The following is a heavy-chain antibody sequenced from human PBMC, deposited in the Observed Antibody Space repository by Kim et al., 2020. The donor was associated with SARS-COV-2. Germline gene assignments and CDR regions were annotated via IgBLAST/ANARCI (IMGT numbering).Heavy chain of an antibody. CDR3: GISGG. J-gene: IGHJ4*02. CDR2: ITRNGSES. V-gene: IGHV3-7*01. Sequence: ITRNGSESYYEDSMKGRITISRDNAKSSVFLQMNSLRSENTAVYYCGISGGWGQGTLVTVSS.